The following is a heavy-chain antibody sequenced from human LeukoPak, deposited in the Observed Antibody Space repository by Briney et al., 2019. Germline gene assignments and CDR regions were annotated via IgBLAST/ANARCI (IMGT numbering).Heavy chain of an antibody. CDR2: MYYSGNT. D-gene: IGHD1-14*01. J-gene: IGHJ4*02. Sequence: SETLSLTCTVSGGSISSNYWGWIRQAPGKGLEWIVYMYYSGNTNYNPSLESRITISVDTSRKSFSLNLFSMTAADTAMYFCARGRTGILEDWGQGTLVIVSS. CDR3: ARGRTGILED. CDR1: GGSISSNY. V-gene: IGHV4-59*13.